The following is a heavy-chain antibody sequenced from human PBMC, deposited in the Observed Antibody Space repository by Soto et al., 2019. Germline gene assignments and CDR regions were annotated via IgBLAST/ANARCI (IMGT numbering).Heavy chain of an antibody. J-gene: IGHJ4*02. Sequence: SETLSLTCTVSGGPISSYYWSWIRQPPGKGLEWIGYIYYTGSTNYNPSLKSQVTMSVDTSKNQFSLKLSSVTAADTAVYYCARGFGVATSDYWGQGTLVTVSS. V-gene: IGHV4-59*01. D-gene: IGHD3-3*01. CDR3: ARGFGVATSDY. CDR1: GGPISSYY. CDR2: IYYTGST.